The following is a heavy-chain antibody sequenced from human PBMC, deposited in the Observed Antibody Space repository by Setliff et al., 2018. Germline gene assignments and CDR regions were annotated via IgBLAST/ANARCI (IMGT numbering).Heavy chain of an antibody. CDR1: GGSISSYF. V-gene: IGHV4-59*01. CDR2: IQKSGGT. J-gene: IGHJ6*02. CDR3: ARLSWDGLRYHGLDV. D-gene: IGHD3-10*01. Sequence: SETLSLTCSVSGGSISSYFWNWIRQPPGKGLECIGYIQKSGGTNYNPSLKSRVTISVDTSTNQFSPKLRSVTAADTAVYYCARLSWDGLRYHGLDVWGQGTTVTVSS.